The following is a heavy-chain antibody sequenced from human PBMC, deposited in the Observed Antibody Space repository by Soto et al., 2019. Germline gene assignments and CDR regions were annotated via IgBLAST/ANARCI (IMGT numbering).Heavy chain of an antibody. CDR3: ARVRLGVVTAIRASYYFDY. V-gene: IGHV1-18*01. D-gene: IGHD2-21*02. J-gene: IGHJ4*02. Sequence: GASVKVSCKASGYTFTSYGISWVRQAPGQGLEWMGWISAYNGNTNYAQKLQGRVTMTTDTSTSTAYMELRSLRSDDTAVYYCARVRLGVVTAIRASYYFDYRGQGTLVTVSS. CDR1: GYTFTSYG. CDR2: ISAYNGNT.